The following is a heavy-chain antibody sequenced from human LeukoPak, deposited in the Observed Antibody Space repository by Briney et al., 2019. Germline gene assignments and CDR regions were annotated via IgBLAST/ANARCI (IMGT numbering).Heavy chain of an antibody. V-gene: IGHV3-23*01. Sequence: GGSLRLSCAASGFTFSSYSMTWVRQAPGKGMEWVTGISDGGDTTYDAGSVKGRFTVSRDNSKNILYLQMNSLRAEDTAIYYCAKTQGFFDHWSQGSLVTVSS. CDR3: AKTQGFFDH. CDR2: ISDGGDTT. J-gene: IGHJ4*02. CDR1: GFTFSSYS.